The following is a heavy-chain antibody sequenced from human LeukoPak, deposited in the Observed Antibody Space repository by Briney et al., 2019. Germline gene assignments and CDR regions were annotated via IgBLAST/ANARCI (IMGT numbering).Heavy chain of an antibody. J-gene: IGHJ4*02. CDR3: ARGGGSWYADY. CDR1: GGSISSGSYY. CDR2: FYTSGST. D-gene: IGHD6-13*01. Sequence: SETLSLTCTVSGGSISSGSYYWSWIRQPAGKGLEWIGRFYTSGSTNYNPSLKSRVTISVDTSKNQFSLKVSSVTAADTAVYYCARGGGSWYADYWGQGILVTVSS. V-gene: IGHV4-61*02.